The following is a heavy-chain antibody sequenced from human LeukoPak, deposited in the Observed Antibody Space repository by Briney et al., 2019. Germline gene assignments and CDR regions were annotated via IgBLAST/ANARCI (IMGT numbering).Heavy chain of an antibody. CDR3: ARGIRGDY. CDR1: GVSISSYY. V-gene: IGHV4-59*01. J-gene: IGHJ4*02. D-gene: IGHD2-21*01. CDR2: IYYSGHT. Sequence: SSETLSLTCTVSGVSISSYYWSWIRQPPGKGLEWIGYIYYSGHTNYSPSLKSRVTISVDTSKNQFSLKLSSVTAADTAVYYCARGIRGDYWGQGTLVTVSS.